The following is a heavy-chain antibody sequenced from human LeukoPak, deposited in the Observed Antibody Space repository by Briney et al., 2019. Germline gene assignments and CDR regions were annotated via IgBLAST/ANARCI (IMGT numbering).Heavy chain of an antibody. CDR2: ISYDGSNK. Sequence: GGSLTLSWAAAAFTFSSFAMHWVRQAPGKGLEWVAVISYDGSNKYYADSVKGRFTITRDNSKNTLYLQMNSLRAEDTAVYNCARESGVWGKGTTVTVSS. J-gene: IGHJ6*04. CDR3: ARESGV. V-gene: IGHV3-30*04. D-gene: IGHD3-10*01. CDR1: AFTFSSFA.